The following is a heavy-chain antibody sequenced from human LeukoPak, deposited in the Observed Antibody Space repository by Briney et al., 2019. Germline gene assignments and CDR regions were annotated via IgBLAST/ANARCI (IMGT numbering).Heavy chain of an antibody. Sequence: ASVKVSCKASGYTFTSYYMHWVRQAPGQGLEWMGWINTNTGNPTYAQGFTGRFVFSLDTSVSTAYLQISSLKAEDTAVYYCASIAAAGRHWFDPWGQGTLVTVSS. V-gene: IGHV7-4-1*02. D-gene: IGHD6-13*01. CDR2: INTNTGNP. J-gene: IGHJ5*02. CDR3: ASIAAAGRHWFDP. CDR1: GYTFTSYY.